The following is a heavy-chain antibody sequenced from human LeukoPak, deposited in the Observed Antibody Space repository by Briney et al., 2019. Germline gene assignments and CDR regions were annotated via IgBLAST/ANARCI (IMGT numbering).Heavy chain of an antibody. J-gene: IGHJ4*02. Sequence: SETLSLTCTVSGDSISSRSYYWGWIRQPPGKGLEWVGSLYYSGSTYYNPSLKSRVTISVDTSKNLFSLKLSSVTAADTAVYYCAREAGIGTYDFDHWGQGTRVTVSS. D-gene: IGHD3-16*01. V-gene: IGHV4-39*01. CDR3: AREAGIGTYDFDH. CDR1: GDSISSRSYY. CDR2: LYYSGST.